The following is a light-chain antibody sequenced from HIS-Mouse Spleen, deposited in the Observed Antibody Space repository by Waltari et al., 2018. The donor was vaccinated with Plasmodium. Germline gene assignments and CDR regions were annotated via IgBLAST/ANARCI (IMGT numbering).Light chain of an antibody. CDR3: CSYAGSSTFVV. J-gene: IGLJ2*01. Sequence: QSALTQPASVSGSPGQSLTISCTGTSSDVGSYNLVSWYQQHPGKAPKLMIYEGSKRPSGVSNRSSGSKSGNTASLTISGLQAEDEADYYCCSYAGSSTFVVFGGGTKLTVL. V-gene: IGLV2-23*03. CDR1: SSDVGSYNL. CDR2: EGS.